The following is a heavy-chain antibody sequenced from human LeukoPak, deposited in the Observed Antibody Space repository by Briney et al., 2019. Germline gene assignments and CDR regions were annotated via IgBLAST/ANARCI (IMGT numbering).Heavy chain of an antibody. V-gene: IGHV1-69*13. Sequence: SVKVSCKASGGTFSSYAINWVRQAPGQGLEWVGGIIPIFGTANYAQKFQGRVTITADESTSTAYMELSSLRSEDTAVYYCARDSRRITIFGVDRRYNWFDPWGQGILVTVSS. CDR2: IIPIFGTA. CDR3: ARDSRRITIFGVDRRYNWFDP. D-gene: IGHD3-3*01. CDR1: GGTFSSYA. J-gene: IGHJ5*02.